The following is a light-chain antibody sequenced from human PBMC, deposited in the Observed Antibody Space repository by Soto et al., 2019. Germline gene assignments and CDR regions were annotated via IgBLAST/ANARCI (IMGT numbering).Light chain of an antibody. V-gene: IGKV1-9*01. CDR2: AAS. CDR1: QAISNY. J-gene: IGKJ4*01. CDR3: QQLNNYPLT. Sequence: IQLTQSPSSLSASVGDSVTITCRASQAISNYLAWFQQRPGKAPDLLIYAASTLQSGVPSRFSGSGAGTDFTLTISSLQPEDFGTYYCQQLNNYPLTFGGGTKAEIK.